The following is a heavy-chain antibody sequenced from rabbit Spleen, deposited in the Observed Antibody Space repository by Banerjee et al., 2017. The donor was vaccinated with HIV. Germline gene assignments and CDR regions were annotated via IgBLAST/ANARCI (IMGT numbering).Heavy chain of an antibody. V-gene: IGHV1S45*01. CDR3: ARSPYGNSLYNRLNL. CDR1: GFSFSSSDY. CDR2: IAGSSGST. J-gene: IGHJ4*01. Sequence: QEQLEESGGDLVKPGASLTLTCTASGFSFSSSDYICWVRQAPGKGLEWISCIAGSSGSTYYASWAKGRFTISKTSSTTVTLQMTSLTAADTATYFCARSPYGNSLYNRLNLWGQGTLVTVS. D-gene: IGHD8-1*01.